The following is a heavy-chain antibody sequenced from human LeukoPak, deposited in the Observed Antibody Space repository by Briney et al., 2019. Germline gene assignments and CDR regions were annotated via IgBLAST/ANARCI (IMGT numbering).Heavy chain of an antibody. CDR1: GFTFSSYA. CDR2: ISGSGGST. Sequence: GGSLRLSCAASGFTFSSYAMSWVRQAPGKGLEWVSAISGSGGSTYYADSVKGRFTISRDNSKNTLYLQMNSLRAEDTAVYYCARSGRGVDSFYFYMDVWGKGTTVTVSS. V-gene: IGHV3-23*01. D-gene: IGHD3-10*01. CDR3: ARSGRGVDSFYFYMDV. J-gene: IGHJ6*03.